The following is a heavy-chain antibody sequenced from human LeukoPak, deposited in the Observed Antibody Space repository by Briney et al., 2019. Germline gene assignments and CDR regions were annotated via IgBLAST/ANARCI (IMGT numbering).Heavy chain of an antibody. CDR1: GFSLSTSKMC. D-gene: IGHD3-10*01. V-gene: IGHV2-70*11. Sequence: SGPALVKPTQTLTLTCTFSGFSLSTSKMCVNWIRQPPGKALEWLARVDWDDDKYYSPSLRTRLTISKDTSKHQVVLTMTDMDPVDSATYYCARVIATPDYLDYWSPGALVTVSS. CDR2: VDWDDDK. J-gene: IGHJ4*02. CDR3: ARVIATPDYLDY.